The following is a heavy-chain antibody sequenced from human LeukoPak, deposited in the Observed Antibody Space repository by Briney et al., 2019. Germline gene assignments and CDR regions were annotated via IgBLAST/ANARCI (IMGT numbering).Heavy chain of an antibody. CDR1: GYNFTNYW. CDR3: ARHPGQVPDY. V-gene: IGHV5-51*01. CDR2: IYPDDSDT. Sequence: GESLKISCKASGYNFTNYWIGWVRQMPGKGLEWMGIIYPDDSDTRYSPSFQGQVTISADKSISTAYLQRSILKASDTAMYYCARHPGQVPDYWGQGTLVTVSS. J-gene: IGHJ4*02.